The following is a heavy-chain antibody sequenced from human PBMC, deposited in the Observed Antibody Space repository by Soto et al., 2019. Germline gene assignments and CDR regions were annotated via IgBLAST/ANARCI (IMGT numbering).Heavy chain of an antibody. J-gene: IGHJ6*02. CDR2: ISGSGGST. CDR1: GFTFSSYA. Sequence: GGSLRLSCAASGFTFSSYAMSWVRQAPGKGLEWVSAISGSGGSTYYADSVKGRFTISRDNSKNTLYLQMNSLRAEDTAVYYCAKVGYSYGGSGVYYGMDVWGQGTTVTVSS. CDR3: AKVGYSYGGSGVYYGMDV. D-gene: IGHD5-18*01. V-gene: IGHV3-23*01.